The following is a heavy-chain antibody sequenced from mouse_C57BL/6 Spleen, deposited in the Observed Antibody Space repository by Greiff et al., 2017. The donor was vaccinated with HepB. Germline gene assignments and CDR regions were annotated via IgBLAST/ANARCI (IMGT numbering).Heavy chain of an antibody. CDR1: GYTFTSYW. D-gene: IGHD2-3*01. Sequence: VKLQQPGAELVRPGTSVKLSCKASGYTFTSYWMHWVKQRPGQGLEWIGVIDPSDSYTNYNQKFKGKATLTVDTSSSTAYMQLSSLTSEDSAVYYCARGNDGYYEDYWGQGTTLTVSS. V-gene: IGHV1-59*01. CDR3: ARGNDGYYEDY. CDR2: IDPSDSYT. J-gene: IGHJ2*01.